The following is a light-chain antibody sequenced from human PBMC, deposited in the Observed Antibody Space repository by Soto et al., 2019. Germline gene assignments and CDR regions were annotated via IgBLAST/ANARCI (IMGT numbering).Light chain of an antibody. CDR1: QGISSA. V-gene: IGKV1D-13*01. J-gene: IGKJ4*01. Sequence: AIQLTQSPSSLSASVGDRVTITCRASQGISSALAWYQQKPGKAPKLLIYDASSLESGVPSRFSGSGSGTDFTLTISRLQPEDVATYYCQQFNNYPPFFGGGTKVEIK. CDR3: QQFNNYPPF. CDR2: DAS.